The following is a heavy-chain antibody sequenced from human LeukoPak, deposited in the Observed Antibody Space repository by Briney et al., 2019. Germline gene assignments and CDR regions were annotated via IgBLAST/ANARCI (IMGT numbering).Heavy chain of an antibody. D-gene: IGHD5-12*01. CDR1: GFTFSSYA. J-gene: IGHJ4*02. CDR2: ITGSGDST. V-gene: IGHV3-23*01. CDR3: AKEVQVATMVDY. Sequence: GGSLRLSCAPSGFTFSSYAMNWVRQAPGKGLEWVSVITGSGDSTYYADSVKGRFTISRDNSKNTLYLQMNSLRAEDTAVYYCAKEVQVATMVDYWGQGTLVTVSS.